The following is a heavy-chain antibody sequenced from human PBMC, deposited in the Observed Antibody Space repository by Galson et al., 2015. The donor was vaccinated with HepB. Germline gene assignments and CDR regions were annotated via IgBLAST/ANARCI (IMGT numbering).Heavy chain of an antibody. D-gene: IGHD1-1*01. CDR2: ISSSSSYI. CDR1: GFTFSSYS. J-gene: IGHJ6*02. Sequence: SLRLSCAASGFTFSSYSMNWVRQAPGKGLEWVSSISSSSSYIYYADSVKGRFTISRDNAKNSLYLQMNSLRAEDTAVYYCARDRFPDWNDGWDYNYGMDVWGQGTTVTVSS. V-gene: IGHV3-21*01. CDR3: ARDRFPDWNDGWDYNYGMDV.